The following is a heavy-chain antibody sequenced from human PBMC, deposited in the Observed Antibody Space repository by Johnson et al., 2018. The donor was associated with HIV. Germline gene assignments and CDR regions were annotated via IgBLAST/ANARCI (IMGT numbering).Heavy chain of an antibody. D-gene: IGHD1-26*01. V-gene: IGHV3-66*01. Sequence: EVQLVESGGGLVQPGGSLRLSCAASGFTVSSNYMSWVRQAPGKGLQWVSVSYSGGTPYYADSVKGRFSIPRDNPKNTVYLQMSSLRVEDTAVYYWAREGGGSLDDAFDIWGQGTMVTVSS. CDR3: AREGGGSLDDAFDI. CDR1: GFTVSSNY. CDR2: SYSGGTP. J-gene: IGHJ3*02.